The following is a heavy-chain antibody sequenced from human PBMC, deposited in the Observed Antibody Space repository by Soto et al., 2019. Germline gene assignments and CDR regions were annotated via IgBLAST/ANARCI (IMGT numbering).Heavy chain of an antibody. Sequence: PSETLSLTCAVSGYSISSGYYWGWIRQPPGKGLEWIGSIYHSGSTYYNPSLKSRVTISVDTSKNQFSLKLSSVTAADTAVYYRARVTPAPPTYYDILTGYYQSEYFDYWGQGTLVTVSS. J-gene: IGHJ4*02. V-gene: IGHV4-38-2*01. CDR1: GYSISSGYY. CDR3: ARVTPAPPTYYDILTGYYQSEYFDY. CDR2: IYHSGST. D-gene: IGHD3-9*01.